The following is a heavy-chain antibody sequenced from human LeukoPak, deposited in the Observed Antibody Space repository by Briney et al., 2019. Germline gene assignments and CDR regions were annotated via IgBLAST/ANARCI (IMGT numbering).Heavy chain of an antibody. V-gene: IGHV4-39*01. Sequence: PSETLSLTCTVSGGSISSSSHYWGWIRQPPGKGLEWIGSIYYSGSTYYNPSLKSRVTISVDTSKNQFSLKLSSVTAADTAVYYCARHHRVGYYPSRFDYWGQGTLVTVSS. CDR3: ARHHRVGYYPSRFDY. CDR2: IYYSGST. J-gene: IGHJ4*02. D-gene: IGHD3-3*01. CDR1: GGSISSSSHY.